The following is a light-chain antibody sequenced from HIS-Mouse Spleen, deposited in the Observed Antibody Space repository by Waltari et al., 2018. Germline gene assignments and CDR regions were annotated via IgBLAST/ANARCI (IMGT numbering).Light chain of an antibody. CDR1: PLPKKY. J-gene: IGLJ2*01. Sequence: SYELTQPPSVSVSPGQTPGITSPEEPLPKKYTYWYQQKSGQAPVLVIYEDSKRPSGIPERFSGSSSGTMATLTISGAQVEDEADYYCYSTDSSGNHRVFGGGTKLTVL. CDR3: YSTDSSGNHRV. CDR2: EDS. V-gene: IGLV3-10*01.